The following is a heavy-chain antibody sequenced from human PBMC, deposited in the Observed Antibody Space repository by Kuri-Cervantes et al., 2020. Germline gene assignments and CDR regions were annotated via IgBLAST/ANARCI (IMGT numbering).Heavy chain of an antibody. CDR3: ATALGYCSGGSCREDDY. Sequence: GESLKISCAASGFTFSDYYMSWIRQAPGKGLEWVSYISSSGSTIYYADSVKGRFTISRDNAKNSLYLQMNSLRAEDTAVYYCATALGYCSGGSCREDDYWGQGTLVTVSS. V-gene: IGHV3-11*01. D-gene: IGHD2-15*01. CDR1: GFTFSDYY. CDR2: ISSSGSTI. J-gene: IGHJ4*02.